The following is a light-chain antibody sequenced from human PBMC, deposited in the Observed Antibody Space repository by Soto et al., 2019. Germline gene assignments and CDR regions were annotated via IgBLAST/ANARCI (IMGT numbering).Light chain of an antibody. J-gene: IGKJ1*01. Sequence: EIVLTQSTGTLSLSPGEGGTLSCRASQSVCSRCLAWYQQKPGQAPRLLIFGASSRATGIPDTFSGSGSGTDFTLTISRLEPEDSAVYYGQHYGSTPWTFGQGTKVEI. CDR2: GAS. CDR3: QHYGSTPWT. CDR1: QSVCSRC. V-gene: IGKV3-20*01.